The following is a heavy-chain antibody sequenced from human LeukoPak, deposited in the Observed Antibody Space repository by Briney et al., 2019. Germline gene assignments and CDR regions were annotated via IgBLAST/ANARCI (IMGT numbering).Heavy chain of an antibody. CDR3: ARSVQDWFDP. D-gene: IGHD5/OR15-5a*01. CDR1: DGSISSGSYY. Sequence: PSETLSLTCTVSDGSISSGSYYWTWIRQPAGKGLEWIGRVYTRGGTTYNPSLKSRVTISIDTSKNQFSLKLSSVTAADTAVYYCARSVQDWFDPWGQGTLVTVSS. J-gene: IGHJ5*02. V-gene: IGHV4-61*02. CDR2: VYTRGGT.